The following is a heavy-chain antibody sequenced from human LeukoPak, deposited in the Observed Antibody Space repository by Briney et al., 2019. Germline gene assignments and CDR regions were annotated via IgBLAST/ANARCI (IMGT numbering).Heavy chain of an antibody. V-gene: IGHV7-4-1*02. D-gene: IGHD3-9*01. CDR1: GYTFTNYA. CDR2: INTNTGNP. Sequence: ASVKVSCKASGYTFTNYAMNWVRQAPGQGLEWMGWINTNTGNPTYAQGFTGRFVFSLDTPVTTAYLQISSLKAEDTAVYYCASDFYRDYDTNRMSAFDIWGQGTMVTVSS. J-gene: IGHJ3*02. CDR3: ASDFYRDYDTNRMSAFDI.